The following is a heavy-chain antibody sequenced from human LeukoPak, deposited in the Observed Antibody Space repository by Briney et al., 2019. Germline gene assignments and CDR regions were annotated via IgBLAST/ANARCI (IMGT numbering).Heavy chain of an antibody. CDR1: GFTFSSYG. D-gene: IGHD4-17*01. J-gene: IGHJ4*02. V-gene: IGHV3-30*18. CDR3: AKISTVSSNFDY. CDR2: ISYDGSNK. Sequence: GGSLRLSCAASGFTFSSYGMHWVRQAPGKGLVWVAVISYDGSNKYYADSVKGRFTISRDNSKNTLYLQMNSLRAEDTALYSCAKISTVSSNFDYWGQGTLVTVSS.